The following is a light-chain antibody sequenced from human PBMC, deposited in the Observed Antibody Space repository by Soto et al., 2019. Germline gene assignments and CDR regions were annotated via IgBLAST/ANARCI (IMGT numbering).Light chain of an antibody. J-gene: IGKJ1*01. CDR3: QHYINWRRT. Sequence: EMVMTQSPATLSVSPGERATLSCMAGQSVSSNLAWYQQKPGQAPRLLIYGASTRATGIPARFSGSGSGTEFTLTISSLQSEDFAVYYCQHYINWRRTFGQGTKVEIK. V-gene: IGKV3-15*01. CDR1: QSVSSN. CDR2: GAS.